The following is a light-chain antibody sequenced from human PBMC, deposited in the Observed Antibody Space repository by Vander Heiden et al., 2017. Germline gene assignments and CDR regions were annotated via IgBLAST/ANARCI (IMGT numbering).Light chain of an antibody. CDR2: DAS. V-gene: IGKV3D-20*01. CDR1: QSVSSSY. Sequence: EIVLTQSPATLSLSPGERATLSCGASQSVSSSYLAWYQQKPGLAPRLLIDDASSRATGIPDRFSGSGSGTDFTLTISRLEPEDFAVYYYQQYGSSPITFGQGTRLEIK. J-gene: IGKJ5*01. CDR3: QQYGSSPIT.